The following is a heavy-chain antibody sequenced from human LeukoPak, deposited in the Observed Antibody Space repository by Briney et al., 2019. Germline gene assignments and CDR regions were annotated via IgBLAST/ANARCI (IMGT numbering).Heavy chain of an antibody. J-gene: IGHJ4*02. CDR3: ATGGEQYYDY. V-gene: IGHV3-74*01. D-gene: IGHD1/OR15-1a*01. CDR1: GFTFSIYS. Sequence: GGSLRLSCAASGFTFSIYSMNWVRQAPGKGLMWLSRITSDGSDTIYADSGKGRFTISRDNAKNTVYLQMNSLSAEDTAVYYCATGGEQYYDYWGQGTLVTVSS. CDR2: ITSDGSDT.